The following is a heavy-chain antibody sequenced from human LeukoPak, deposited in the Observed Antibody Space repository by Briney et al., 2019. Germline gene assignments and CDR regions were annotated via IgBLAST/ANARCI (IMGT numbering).Heavy chain of an antibody. CDR1: GFTFSSYG. V-gene: IGHV3-33*01. Sequence: GGSLRLSCEASGFTFSSYGREWVRQAPGKGLGWVAVIWYDGSNKYYADAVKGRFPISRDNSKNTLHRQMNTLSAGDTAVYYCARLGAAWSLDYWGQGTLVTVSS. J-gene: IGHJ4*02. CDR3: ARLGAAWSLDY. D-gene: IGHD1-26*01. CDR2: IWYDGSNK.